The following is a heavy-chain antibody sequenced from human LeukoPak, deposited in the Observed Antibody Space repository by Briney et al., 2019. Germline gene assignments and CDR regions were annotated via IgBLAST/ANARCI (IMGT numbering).Heavy chain of an antibody. Sequence: AASVKVSCKASGYTFNGYYMHWVRQAPGQGLEWMGWINPNSGGTNYAQKFQGRVTMTRDTSISTAYMELSRLRSDDTAVYYCARRDGYNFNWFDPWGQGTLVTVSS. CDR1: GYTFNGYY. J-gene: IGHJ5*02. CDR3: ARRDGYNFNWFDP. CDR2: INPNSGGT. V-gene: IGHV1-2*02. D-gene: IGHD5-24*01.